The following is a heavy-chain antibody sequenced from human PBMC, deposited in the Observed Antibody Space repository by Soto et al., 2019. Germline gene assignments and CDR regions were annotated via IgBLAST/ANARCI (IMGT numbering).Heavy chain of an antibody. Sequence: QVQLQESGPGLVKPSETLSLTCTVSGGSISSYYWSWIRQPPGKGLECIGYIYYSGSTNYNPALKSRAPISVDTSKNQFSLNLSSVTAADTAVYYCASRYGGTLDYWGQGTLVTVSS. J-gene: IGHJ4*02. CDR1: GGSISSYY. D-gene: IGHD4-17*01. V-gene: IGHV4-59*08. CDR2: IYYSGST. CDR3: ASRYGGTLDY.